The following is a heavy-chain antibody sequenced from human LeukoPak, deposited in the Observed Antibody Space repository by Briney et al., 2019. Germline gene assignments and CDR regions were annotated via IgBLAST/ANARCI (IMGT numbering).Heavy chain of an antibody. D-gene: IGHD6-19*01. CDR1: GFTFSSYA. CDR2: ISASDGST. J-gene: IGHJ4*02. CDR3: AKDVLSAIPVAGTVDN. V-gene: IGHV3-23*01. Sequence: GGSLRLSCATSGFTFSSYAMSWVRQAPGKGLEWVSSISASDGSTYYTNSVRGRFTISRDSSKDTLYLQMNSLRAEDTAVYYCAKDVLSAIPVAGTVDNWGQGTLVTVSS.